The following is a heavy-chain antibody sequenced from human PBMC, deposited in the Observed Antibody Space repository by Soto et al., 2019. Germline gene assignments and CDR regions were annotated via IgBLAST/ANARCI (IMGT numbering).Heavy chain of an antibody. D-gene: IGHD6-19*01. V-gene: IGHV3-7*05. J-gene: IGHJ6*02. CDR2: IKDDGSEK. CDR1: EFTFNTYW. CDR3: ARDWGTPGRGSAVGYYYHYGMDV. Sequence: EVQLVESGGGLVQPGGSLRLSCLASEFTFNTYWMNWVRQAPGRGLEWVANIKDDGSEKNYVDSVKGRITISRDNAKNSLYLQMNRLRGEDTAVYFCARDWGTPGRGSAVGYYYHYGMDVWGQGTTVTVSS.